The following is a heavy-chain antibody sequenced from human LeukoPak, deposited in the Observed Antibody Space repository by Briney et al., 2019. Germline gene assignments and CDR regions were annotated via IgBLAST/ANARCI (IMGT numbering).Heavy chain of an antibody. CDR1: GFTFSSHA. D-gene: IGHD5-12*01. CDR3: ASMGGYDTQFDY. CDR2: ISGSGGST. J-gene: IGHJ4*02. V-gene: IGHV3-23*01. Sequence: GGSLRLSCAASGFTFSSHAMSWVRQAPGKGLEWVSAISGSGGSTYYADSVKGRFTISRDNSKNTLYLQMNSLRAEDTAVYYCASMGGYDTQFDYWGQGTLVTVSS.